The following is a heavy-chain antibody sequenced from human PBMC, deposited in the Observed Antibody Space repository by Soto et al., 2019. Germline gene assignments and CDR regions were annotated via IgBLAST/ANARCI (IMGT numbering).Heavy chain of an antibody. CDR3: AKGGYNWNPRFDY. V-gene: IGHV3-43*01. J-gene: IGHJ4*02. CDR2: ISWDGGST. D-gene: IGHD1-20*01. CDR1: GFTFDDYT. Sequence: DVQLVESGGVVVQPGGSLRLSCAASGFTFDDYTMHWVRQAPGKGLEWVSLISWDGGSTYYADSVKGRFTISRDNSKNSLYLQMNSLRTEDTALYYCAKGGYNWNPRFDYWGQGTLVTVSS.